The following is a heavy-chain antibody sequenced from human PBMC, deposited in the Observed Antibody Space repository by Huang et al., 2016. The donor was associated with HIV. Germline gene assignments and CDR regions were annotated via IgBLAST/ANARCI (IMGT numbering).Heavy chain of an antibody. J-gene: IGHJ6*02. CDR3: GKDNGRDYYYGMDA. V-gene: IGHV3-9*01. Sequence: EVQLVESGGGLVQPGRSLRRSCLVSGFTFDDYAMHWVRPDPGKGPEWVSGINWNSGNKGYADAVRGRFTISRDNAKNALYLQMNSLRAEDTALYYCGKDNGRDYYYGMDAWGRGTTVIVSS. CDR2: INWNSGNK. CDR1: GFTFDDYA.